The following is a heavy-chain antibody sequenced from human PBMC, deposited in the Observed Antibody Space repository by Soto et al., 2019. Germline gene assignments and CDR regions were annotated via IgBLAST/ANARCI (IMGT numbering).Heavy chain of an antibody. CDR2: ISGSGGST. J-gene: IGHJ4*02. V-gene: IGHV3-23*01. CDR3: AKVRLRFLEWFLFDY. CDR1: GFTFSIYA. Sequence: GGSLRLSCAASGFTFSIYAMSWVRQAPGKGLEWVSAISGSGGSTYYADSVKGRFTISRDNSKNTLYLQMNSLRAEDTAVYYCAKVRLRFLEWFLFDYWGQGTLVTVSS. D-gene: IGHD3-3*01.